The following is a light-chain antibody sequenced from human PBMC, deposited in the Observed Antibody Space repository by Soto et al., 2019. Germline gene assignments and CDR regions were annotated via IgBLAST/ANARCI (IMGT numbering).Light chain of an antibody. CDR1: SSDVGSYNR. CDR3: SSYTSSGTWV. Sequence: QSALTQPPSVSGSPGQSVTISCTGTSSDVGSYNRVSWYQQPPGTAPKLMICQVSNRPSGVPDRFSGSKSGNTASLTISGLQAEDEADYYCSSYTSSGTWVFGGCTQLTVL. J-gene: IGLJ7*01. V-gene: IGLV2-18*02. CDR2: QVS.